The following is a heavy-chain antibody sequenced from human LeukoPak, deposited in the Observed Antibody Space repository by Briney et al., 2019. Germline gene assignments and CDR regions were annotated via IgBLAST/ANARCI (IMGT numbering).Heavy chain of an antibody. CDR2: ISSSSSYI. CDR1: GFTFSSYS. D-gene: IGHD6-19*01. Sequence: GGSLRLSCAASGFTFSSYSMNWVRQAPGKGLEWVSSISSSSSYIYYADSVKGRFTISRDNAKNSLYLQMNSLRAEDTAVYYCARDMAVAGTNEAFDIWGQGTMVTVSS. V-gene: IGHV3-21*01. J-gene: IGHJ3*02. CDR3: ARDMAVAGTNEAFDI.